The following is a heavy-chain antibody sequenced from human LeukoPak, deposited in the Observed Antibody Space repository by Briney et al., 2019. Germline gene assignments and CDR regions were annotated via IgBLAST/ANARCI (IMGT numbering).Heavy chain of an antibody. CDR2: IIPIFGTA. CDR3: ARELFSSSWYVRDFDY. D-gene: IGHD6-13*01. J-gene: IGHJ4*02. V-gene: IGHV1-69*05. CDR1: GGAFSSYA. Sequence: ASVKVSCKASGGAFSSYAISWVRQAPGQGLEWMGRIIPIFGTANYAQKFQGRVTITTDESTSTAYMELSSLRYEDTAVYYCARELFSSSWYVRDFDYWGQGTLVTVSS.